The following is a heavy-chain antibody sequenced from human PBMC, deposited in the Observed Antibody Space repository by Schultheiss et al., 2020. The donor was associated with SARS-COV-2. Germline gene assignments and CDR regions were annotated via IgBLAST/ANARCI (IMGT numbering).Heavy chain of an antibody. J-gene: IGHJ6*02. V-gene: IGHV3-21*01. CDR1: GFTFSSYE. Sequence: GGSLRLSCAASGFTFSSYEMNWVRQAPGKGLEWVSSISSSSSYIYYADSVKGRFTISRDNAKNSLYLQMNSLRAEDTAVYYCAKGASGYYYDSSGYSRSLDVWGQGTTVTVSS. D-gene: IGHD3-22*01. CDR3: AKGASGYYYDSSGYSRSLDV. CDR2: ISSSSSYI.